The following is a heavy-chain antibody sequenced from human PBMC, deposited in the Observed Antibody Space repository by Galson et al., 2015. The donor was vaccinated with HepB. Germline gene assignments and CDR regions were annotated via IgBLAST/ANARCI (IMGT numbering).Heavy chain of an antibody. CDR2: INPDNGNT. CDR3: ARGPFFGELTRILGLQH. D-gene: IGHD3-10*01. Sequence: SVKVSCKASGYTFTTYGISWVRQAPGQGLEWVGWINPDNGNTNYEQKLQGRVSMTTDTSTSTAYMELRSLRSDDTAVYYCARGPFFGELTRILGLQHWGQGTLVTVS. V-gene: IGHV1-18*04. CDR1: GYTFTTYG. J-gene: IGHJ1*01.